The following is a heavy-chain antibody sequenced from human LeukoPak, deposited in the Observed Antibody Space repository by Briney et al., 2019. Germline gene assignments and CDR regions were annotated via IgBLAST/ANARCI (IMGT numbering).Heavy chain of an antibody. Sequence: ASVKVSCKASGYTFTSYDINWVRQATGQGLEWMGWMNPNSGNTGYAQKFQGRVIMTRNTSISTAYMELSSLRSEDTAVYYCASGGAAAQNYFDYWGQGTLVTVSS. CDR1: GYTFTSYD. CDR2: MNPNSGNT. J-gene: IGHJ4*02. CDR3: ASGGAAAQNYFDY. V-gene: IGHV1-8*01. D-gene: IGHD6-13*01.